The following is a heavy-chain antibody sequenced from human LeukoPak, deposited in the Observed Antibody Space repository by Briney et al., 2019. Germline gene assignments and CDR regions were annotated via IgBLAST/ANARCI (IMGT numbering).Heavy chain of an antibody. CDR1: GGSISSYY. J-gene: IGHJ4*02. Sequence: SETLSLTCTVSGGSISSYYWSWIRQPPGKGLEWIGYIYYSGSTNYNPSLKSRVTISVDTSKNQFSLKLSSVTAADTAVYYCARSGAYYGDLLTYWGQGTLVTVSS. CDR3: ARSGAYYGDLLTY. CDR2: IYYSGST. V-gene: IGHV4-59*01. D-gene: IGHD4-17*01.